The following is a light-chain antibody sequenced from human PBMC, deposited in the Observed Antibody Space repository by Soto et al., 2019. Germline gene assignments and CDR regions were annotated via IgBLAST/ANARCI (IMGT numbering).Light chain of an antibody. CDR3: QQLNSYPMYT. V-gene: IGKV1-9*01. CDR1: QGISSY. CDR2: AAS. J-gene: IGKJ2*01. Sequence: IQLTQSPSFLSASVGDRVTITCRASQGISSYLAWYQQKPGKSPKLLIYAASTLQSGVPSRFSGSGSGTEFTLTISSLQPEDFATYYCQQLNSYPMYTFGQGTKVDIK.